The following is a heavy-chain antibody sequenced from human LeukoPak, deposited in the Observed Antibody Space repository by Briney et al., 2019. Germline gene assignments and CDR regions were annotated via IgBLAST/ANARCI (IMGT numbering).Heavy chain of an antibody. V-gene: IGHV3-23*01. D-gene: IGHD5-12*01. Sequence: GGSLRLSCAASGFTFSSYAMSWVRQAPGKGLEWVSAISGSGGSTYYADSVKGRFTISRDSAKNSLYLQMNSLRAEDTAVYYCARDLRIVTTFSWYGMDVWGQGTTVTVSS. CDR1: GFTFSSYA. CDR3: ARDLRIVTTFSWYGMDV. CDR2: ISGSGGST. J-gene: IGHJ6*02.